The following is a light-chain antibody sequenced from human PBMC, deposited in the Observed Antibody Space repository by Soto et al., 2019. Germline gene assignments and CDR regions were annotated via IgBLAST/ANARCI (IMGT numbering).Light chain of an antibody. CDR3: QQRSNWIT. J-gene: IGKJ5*01. CDR1: QSVSSY. V-gene: IGKV3-11*01. Sequence: EIVLTQSPATLSLFPGERATLSCRASQSVSSYLAWYQQKPGQAPRLLLYDASNRATGIPARFSGSGSGTDFTLTINSLEPEDFAVYYCQQRSNWITFGQGTRLEIE. CDR2: DAS.